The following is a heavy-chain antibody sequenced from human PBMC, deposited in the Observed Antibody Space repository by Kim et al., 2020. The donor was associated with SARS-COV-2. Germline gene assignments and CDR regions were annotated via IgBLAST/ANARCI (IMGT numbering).Heavy chain of an antibody. CDR3: AKEGEYSSGWDNWFDP. J-gene: IGHJ5*02. V-gene: IGHV3-23*01. D-gene: IGHD6-19*01. Sequence: SVKRRFTIASDNSKNTLYLQMNSLKAEDTPVYCCAKEGEYSSGWDNWFDPWGQGTLVTVSS.